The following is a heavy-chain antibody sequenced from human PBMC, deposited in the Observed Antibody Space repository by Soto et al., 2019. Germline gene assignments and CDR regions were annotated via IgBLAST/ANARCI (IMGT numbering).Heavy chain of an antibody. J-gene: IGHJ4*02. CDR3: ARDSSYSYGTGLMDY. D-gene: IGHD5-18*01. CDR2: IIPIFGTA. CDR1: VCTCRSFA. V-gene: IGHV1-69*06. Sequence: VSRKATVCTCRSFAISWVRQATGQGLEWMGGIIPIFGTANYAQKFQGRVTITADKSTSTAYMELSSLRSEDTAVYYCARDSSYSYGTGLMDYWGQGTLVTVSS.